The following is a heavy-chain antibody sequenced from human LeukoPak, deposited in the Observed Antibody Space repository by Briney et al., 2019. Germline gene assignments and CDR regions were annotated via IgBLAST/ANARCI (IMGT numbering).Heavy chain of an antibody. CDR3: ASPISYYYDSSGPSYDY. J-gene: IGHJ4*02. CDR2: ISGSGGST. V-gene: IGHV3-23*01. D-gene: IGHD3-22*01. Sequence: GGSLRLSCAASGFTFSSYAMSWLRQAPGKGLEWVSAISGSGGSTYYADSVKGRFTISRDNSKNTLYLQMNSLRAEDTAVYYCASPISYYYDSSGPSYDYWGQGTLVTVSS. CDR1: GFTFSSYA.